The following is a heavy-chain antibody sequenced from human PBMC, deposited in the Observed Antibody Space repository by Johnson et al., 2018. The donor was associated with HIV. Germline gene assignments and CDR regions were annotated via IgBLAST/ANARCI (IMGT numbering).Heavy chain of an antibody. CDR2: ISWNSGSI. D-gene: IGHD4-23*01. J-gene: IGHJ3*02. CDR1: GFTFDDYG. Sequence: VQLVESGGGVVRPGGSLRLSCAASGFTFDDYGMSWVRQAPGKGLEWVSGISWNSGSIGYADSVKGRFTISRDNSKNTLYLQMNSLRAEDTAVYYCAKDRATVVPLRRDAFDIWGQGTMVTVSS. CDR3: AKDRATVVPLRRDAFDI. V-gene: IGHV3-20*04.